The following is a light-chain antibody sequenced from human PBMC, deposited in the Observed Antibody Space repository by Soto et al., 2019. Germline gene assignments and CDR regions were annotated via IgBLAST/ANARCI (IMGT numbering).Light chain of an antibody. CDR2: DAS. Sequence: IVLTQSPATLSLSPWERATLSCRASQSVSSYLAWYQQKPGQAPRLLIYDASNRATGIPARFSGSGSGTEFTLTISSLQSEDFAVYYCQQYNNWPLYTFGQGTKVDIK. V-gene: IGKV3-11*01. CDR1: QSVSSY. CDR3: QQYNNWPLYT. J-gene: IGKJ2*01.